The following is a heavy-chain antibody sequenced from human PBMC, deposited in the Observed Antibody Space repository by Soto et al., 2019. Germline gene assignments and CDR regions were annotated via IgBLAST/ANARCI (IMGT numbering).Heavy chain of an antibody. CDR2: ISYNGYT. CDR1: GGSLSDNH. CDR3: AKGGRLRSPFGY. D-gene: IGHD4-17*01. V-gene: IGHV4-34*01. Sequence: SETLSLTCVVYGGSLSDNHWSWIRQPPGKGLEWIGEISYNGYTNYNPSLESRVTISVDTSKNQFTLKLSSVTAADTAVYFCAKGGRLRSPFGYWGQGTLVTVSS. J-gene: IGHJ4*02.